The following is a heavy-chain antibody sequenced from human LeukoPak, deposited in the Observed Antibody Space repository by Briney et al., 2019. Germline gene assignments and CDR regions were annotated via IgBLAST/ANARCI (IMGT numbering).Heavy chain of an antibody. CDR2: ISANNGNT. J-gene: IGHJ4*02. V-gene: IGHV1-18*01. CDR1: GYSFTSFG. CDR3: ARVPQRPPTVTTSDY. D-gene: IGHD4-17*01. Sequence: VASVKVSCKASGYSFTSFGISWVRQAPGQGLEWMGWISANNGNTNYAQKLRGRLTMTTDTSTSTAYMELRSLRSDDTAVYYCARVPQRPPTVTTSDYWGQGTLVTVSS.